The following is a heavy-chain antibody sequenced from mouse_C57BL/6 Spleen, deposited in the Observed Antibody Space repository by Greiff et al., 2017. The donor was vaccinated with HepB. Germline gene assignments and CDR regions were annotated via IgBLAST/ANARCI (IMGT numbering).Heavy chain of an antibody. CDR1: GYSITSGYY. D-gene: IGHD4-1*01. Sequence: DVKLQESGPGLVKPSQSLSLTCSVPGYSITSGYYWNWIRQFPGNKLEWMGYISYDGSNNYNPSLKNRISITRDTSKNQFFLKLNSVTTEDTATYYCARNWDGVDYWGQGTTLTVSS. CDR2: ISYDGSN. CDR3: ARNWDGVDY. J-gene: IGHJ2*01. V-gene: IGHV3-6*01.